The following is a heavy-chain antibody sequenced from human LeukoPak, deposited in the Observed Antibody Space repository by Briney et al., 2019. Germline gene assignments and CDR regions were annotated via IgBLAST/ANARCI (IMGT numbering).Heavy chain of an antibody. J-gene: IGHJ4*02. CDR3: VGTIASRGSEY. CDR2: LPPDELGI. V-gene: IGHV3-74*01. Sequence: TGGSLRVSCAASGFTFTNYWMHWVRQAPGMGLVWVSRLPPDELGIIYADSVKGRFTVSRDNAKNTVYLQMNNLRVDDTAMYYCVGTIASRGSEYWGQGALVIVSS. D-gene: IGHD6-6*01. CDR1: GFTFTNYW.